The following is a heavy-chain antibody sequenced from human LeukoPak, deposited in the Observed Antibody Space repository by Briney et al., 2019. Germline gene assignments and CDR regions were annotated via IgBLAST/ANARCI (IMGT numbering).Heavy chain of an antibody. J-gene: IGHJ4*02. D-gene: IGHD5-24*01. CDR1: GGSISSYY. CDR3: AGVDGYKFDY. CDR2: IYYSGST. V-gene: IGHV4-59*01. Sequence: PSETLSLTCTVSGGSISSYYWSWIRQPPGKGLEWIGYIYYSGSTNYNPSLKSRVTISVDTSKNQFSLKLSSVTAADTAVYYCAGVDGYKFDYWGQGALVTVSS.